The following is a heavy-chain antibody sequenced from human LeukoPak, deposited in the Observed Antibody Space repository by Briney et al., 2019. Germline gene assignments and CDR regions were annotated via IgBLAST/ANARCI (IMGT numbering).Heavy chain of an antibody. V-gene: IGHV3-11*04. CDR3: AKEGYYGSGSYPDD. Sequence: GGSLRLSCAASGFTFSDYYMSWIRQAPGKGLEWVSYITSSGSTIYYADSVKGRFTISRDDSKNTLYLQMNSLRAEDTAVYYCAKEGYYGSGSYPDDWGQGTLVTVSS. D-gene: IGHD3-10*01. J-gene: IGHJ4*02. CDR2: ITSSGSTI. CDR1: GFTFSDYY.